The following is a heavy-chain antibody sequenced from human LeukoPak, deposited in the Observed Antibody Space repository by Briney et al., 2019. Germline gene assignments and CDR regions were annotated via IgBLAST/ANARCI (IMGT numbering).Heavy chain of an antibody. J-gene: IGHJ4*02. V-gene: IGHV3-74*01. Sequence: GGSLRLSCAASGFTFSNYWMHWVRQAPGKGLVWVSRINSDGSNTRYADCVRGRFTISRDNAKNTLYLQMNSLRAEDTAVYYCASPGVYCSGGSCYSHWGQGTLVTVSS. CDR2: INSDGSNT. CDR3: ASPGVYCSGGSCYSH. D-gene: IGHD2-15*01. CDR1: GFTFSNYW.